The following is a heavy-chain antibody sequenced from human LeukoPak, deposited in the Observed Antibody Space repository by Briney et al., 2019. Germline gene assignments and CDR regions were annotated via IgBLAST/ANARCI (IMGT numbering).Heavy chain of an antibody. CDR2: IYYSGST. J-gene: IGHJ4*02. CDR1: GGSISSYY. D-gene: IGHD3-10*01. V-gene: IGHV4-59*08. Sequence: SETLSLTCTVSGGSISSYYWSWIRQPPGKGLEWIGYIYYSGSTNYNPSLKSRVTISADTSKNQFSLKLSSVTAADTAVYYCARLNYYGFDYWGQGTLVTFSS. CDR3: ARLNYYGFDY.